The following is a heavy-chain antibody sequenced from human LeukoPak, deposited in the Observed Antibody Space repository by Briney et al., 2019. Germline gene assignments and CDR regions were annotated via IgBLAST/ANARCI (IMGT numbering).Heavy chain of an antibody. Sequence: SETLSLTCTVSGGSISSSSYYWGWIRQPPGKGLEWIGSIYYSGSTYYNPSLKSRVTISVDTSKNQFSLKLSSVTAADTAVYYCARVRGSHFGYFDYWGQGTLVTVSS. J-gene: IGHJ4*02. V-gene: IGHV4-39*07. CDR3: ARVRGSHFGYFDY. CDR1: GGSISSSSYY. D-gene: IGHD3-10*01. CDR2: IYYSGST.